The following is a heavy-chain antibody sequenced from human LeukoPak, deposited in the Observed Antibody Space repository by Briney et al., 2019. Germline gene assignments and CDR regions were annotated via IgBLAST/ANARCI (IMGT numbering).Heavy chain of an antibody. CDR2: SNAGNGNT. CDR1: GYTFTSYA. V-gene: IGHV1-3*02. Sequence: GASVKVSCKASGYTFTSYAMHWVRQAPGQRLEWMGWSNAGNGNTKYSQEFQGRVTITRDTSASTAYMELRSLRSDDTAVYYYARDNGGATPFDYWGQGTLVTVSS. J-gene: IGHJ4*02. CDR3: ARDNGGATPFDY. D-gene: IGHD1-26*01.